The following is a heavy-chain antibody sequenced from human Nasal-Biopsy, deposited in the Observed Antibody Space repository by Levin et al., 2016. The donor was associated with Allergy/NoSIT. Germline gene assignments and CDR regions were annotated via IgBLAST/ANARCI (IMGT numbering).Heavy chain of an antibody. D-gene: IGHD5-24*01. CDR1: GFTFDQFA. Sequence: GGSLRLSCTASGFTFDQFAMTWVRQAPGKGLEWVANIWQGNQEAYMNSVKGRFTVSRDNAKDSLYLQMNSLRAEDTAVYYCARWTDGWSNWGQGTLVAVSS. CDR3: ARWTDGWSN. J-gene: IGHJ4*02. V-gene: IGHV3-7*03. CDR2: IWQGNQE.